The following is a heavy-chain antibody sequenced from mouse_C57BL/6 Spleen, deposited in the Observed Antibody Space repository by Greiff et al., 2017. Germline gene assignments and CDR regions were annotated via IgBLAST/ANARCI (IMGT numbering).Heavy chain of an antibody. V-gene: IGHV1-7*01. D-gene: IGHD2-1*01. J-gene: IGHJ4*01. CDR1: GYTFTSYW. Sequence: VQLQQSGAELAKPGASVKLSCKASGYTFTSYWMPWVKQRPGQGLEWIGYINPSSGYTKYNQKFKDKATLTADKSSSTAYMQLSSLTYEDSAVYYCAKFYYGPDYYAMDYWSQGTSVNVSS. CDR3: AKFYYGPDYYAMDY. CDR2: INPSSGYT.